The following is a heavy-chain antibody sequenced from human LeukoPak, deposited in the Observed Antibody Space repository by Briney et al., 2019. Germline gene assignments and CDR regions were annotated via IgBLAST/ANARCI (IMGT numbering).Heavy chain of an antibody. Sequence: GSSVKVSCKASGGTFSSYAISWVRQAPGQGLECMGGIIPVLSTANYAQKFQDRVTITADESTSTTYMELSSLKSEDTAVYYCATTGGDIYYYYMDVWGKGTTVTISS. CDR1: GGTFSSYA. CDR3: ATTGGDIYYYYMDV. CDR2: IIPVLSTA. D-gene: IGHD3-16*01. V-gene: IGHV1-69*01. J-gene: IGHJ6*03.